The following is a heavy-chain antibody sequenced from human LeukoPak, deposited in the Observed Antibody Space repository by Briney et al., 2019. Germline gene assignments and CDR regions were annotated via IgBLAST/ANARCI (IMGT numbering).Heavy chain of an antibody. J-gene: IGHJ4*02. Sequence: SETLSLTCTVSGGSISSSSYYWGWIRQPPGTGLEWIGSIYYSGSTYYNPSLKSRVTISVDRSKNQFSLKLSSVTAADTAVYYCAGRRDGYNHLFDYWGQGTLVTVSS. CDR1: GGSISSSSYY. CDR3: AGRRDGYNHLFDY. CDR2: IYYSGST. V-gene: IGHV4-39*07. D-gene: IGHD5-24*01.